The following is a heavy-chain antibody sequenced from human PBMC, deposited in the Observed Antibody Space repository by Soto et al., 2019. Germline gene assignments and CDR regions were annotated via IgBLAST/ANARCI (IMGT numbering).Heavy chain of an antibody. J-gene: IGHJ4*02. CDR2: INPSGGST. CDR1: GYIFTSYY. V-gene: IGHV1-46*01. D-gene: IGHD3-10*01. Sequence: QVHLVQSGAEVKKPGASVKVSCKASGYIFTSYYIHWVRQAPGQGLEWMGVINPSGGSTNIAQKFQGRITMTRDTSTNTVYMELNSLRSEDTAVYYCARSAEYGDFDYWGQGTLVTVSS. CDR3: ARSAEYGDFDY.